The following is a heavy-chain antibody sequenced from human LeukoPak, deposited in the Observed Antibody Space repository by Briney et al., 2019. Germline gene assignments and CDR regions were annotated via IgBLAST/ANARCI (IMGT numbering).Heavy chain of an antibody. J-gene: IGHJ3*02. CDR3: ARVGVPRGFFDTSGLDAFHI. D-gene: IGHD3-22*01. V-gene: IGHV1-2*02. CDR2: ITPNSGGT. CDR1: GYTFTSYG. Sequence: ASVKVSCKASGYTFTSYGISWVRQAPGQGLEWMGWITPNSGGTNYAQRFQGRVTTTRDTSISTAYMELSRLRFDDTAVYYCARVGVPRGFFDTSGLDAFHIWGQGTMVTVSS.